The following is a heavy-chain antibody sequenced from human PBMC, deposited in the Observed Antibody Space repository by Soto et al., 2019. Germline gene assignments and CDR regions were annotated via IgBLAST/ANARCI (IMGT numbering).Heavy chain of an antibody. Sequence: GGSLRLSCAASGFTFSSYWMHWVRQAPGKGLVWVSRINSDGSSTSYADSVKGRFTISRDNAKNTLYLQMNSLRAEDTAVYYCARIGLGGEPGIAADVTMGMDVWGQGTTVTVSS. D-gene: IGHD6-13*01. V-gene: IGHV3-74*01. CDR2: INSDGSST. CDR3: ARIGLGGEPGIAADVTMGMDV. J-gene: IGHJ6*02. CDR1: GFTFSSYW.